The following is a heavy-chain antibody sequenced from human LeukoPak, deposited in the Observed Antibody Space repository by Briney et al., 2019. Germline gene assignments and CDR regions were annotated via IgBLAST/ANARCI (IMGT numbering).Heavy chain of an antibody. V-gene: IGHV3-30*02. J-gene: IGHJ3*02. Sequence: GGSLRLSCAASGFTFNTYGMHWVRQAPGKGLEWVAVLWYGGSEMYYADSVKGRFTISRDNSKNTLYLQMNSLRAEDTAVYYCAKGGEYSSSWDDAFEIWGQGTMVAVSS. D-gene: IGHD2-2*01. CDR2: LWYGGSEM. CDR3: AKGGEYSSSWDDAFEI. CDR1: GFTFNTYG.